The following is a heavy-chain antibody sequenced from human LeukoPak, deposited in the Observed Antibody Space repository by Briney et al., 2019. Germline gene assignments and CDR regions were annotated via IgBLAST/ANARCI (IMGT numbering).Heavy chain of an antibody. CDR1: GFTFSRYS. CDR2: ISGTGSYK. Sequence: GGSLRLSCAASGFTFSRYSMNWVRQAPGKGLEWVSSISGTGSYKYYADSVKGRFTISRDNAKNSLYLQMNGLRAEDTAVYYCARDFYDTSGYYYDYWGQGTLVTVSS. V-gene: IGHV3-21*01. CDR3: ARDFYDTSGYYYDY. J-gene: IGHJ4*02. D-gene: IGHD3-22*01.